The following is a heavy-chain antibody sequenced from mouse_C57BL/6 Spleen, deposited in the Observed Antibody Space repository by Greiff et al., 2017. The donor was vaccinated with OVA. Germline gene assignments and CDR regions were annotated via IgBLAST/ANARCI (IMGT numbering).Heavy chain of an antibody. J-gene: IGHJ1*03. V-gene: IGHV5-4*01. CDR2: ISDGGSYT. CDR1: GFTFSSYA. Sequence: EVKLQESGGGLVKPGGSLKLSCAASGFTFSSYAMSWVRQTPEKRLEWVATISDGGSYTYYPDNVKGRFTISRDKAKNNLYLQMSHLKSEDTAMYDYARDHYGSSYWYFDVWGTGTTVTVSS. CDR3: ARDHYGSSYWYFDV. D-gene: IGHD1-1*01.